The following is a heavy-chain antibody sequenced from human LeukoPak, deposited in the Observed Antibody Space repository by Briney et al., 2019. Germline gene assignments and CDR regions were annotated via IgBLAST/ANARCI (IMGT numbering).Heavy chain of an antibody. CDR1: GGSISSYY. Sequence: SVTLSLTCTVSGGSISSYYWSWIRQPPGKGLEWIGYIYNSGSTNYNPSLKSRVTISVDTSKNQFSLKLNSVTAADTAVYYCARGEYDPSGYYSGFQYWGQGTLVTVSS. CDR2: IYNSGST. V-gene: IGHV4-59*01. CDR3: ARGEYDPSGYYSGFQY. J-gene: IGHJ1*01. D-gene: IGHD3-22*01.